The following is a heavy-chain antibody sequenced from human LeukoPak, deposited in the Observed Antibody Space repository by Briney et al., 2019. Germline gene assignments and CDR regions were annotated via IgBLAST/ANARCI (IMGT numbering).Heavy chain of an antibody. D-gene: IGHD6-19*01. Sequence: ASVKVSCKASGYTFTSYGISWVRQAPGQGLEWMGWISAYNGNTNYAQKLQGRVTMTTDTSTSTAYMELRSLRSDDTAVYYCARDWAEPEQWLVRHNNYGMDVWGQGTTVTVSS. J-gene: IGHJ6*02. CDR2: ISAYNGNT. CDR3: ARDWAEPEQWLVRHNNYGMDV. CDR1: GYTFTSYG. V-gene: IGHV1-18*01.